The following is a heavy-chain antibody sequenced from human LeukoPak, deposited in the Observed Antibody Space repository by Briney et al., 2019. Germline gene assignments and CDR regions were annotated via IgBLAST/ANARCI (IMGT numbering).Heavy chain of an antibody. D-gene: IGHD5-18*01. CDR3: AKGTLPRGYRYGYDLYYFGY. V-gene: IGHV3-23*01. Sequence: PGGSLRLSCVASGFTVSSDYMSWVRQAPGKGLEWVSGISGSGGSTYYADSVKGRFTISRDNSKNTLYLQMNSLRAEDTAVYYCAKGTLPRGYRYGYDLYYFGYWGQGTLVTVSS. CDR2: ISGSGGST. J-gene: IGHJ4*02. CDR1: GFTVSSDY.